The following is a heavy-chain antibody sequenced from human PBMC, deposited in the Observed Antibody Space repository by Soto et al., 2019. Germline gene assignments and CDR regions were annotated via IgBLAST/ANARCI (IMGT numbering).Heavy chain of an antibody. Sequence: GGSLRLSCAASGFTFSSYAMSWVRQAPGKGLEWVSAIGASGGSTYYADSVKGRFSISRDNSKNTLYLHMNSLRAEDTAVYYCAKDWNDEGYYYYYMDVWGKGTTVTVSS. D-gene: IGHD1-1*01. CDR1: GFTFSSYA. J-gene: IGHJ6*03. CDR3: AKDWNDEGYYYYYMDV. V-gene: IGHV3-23*01. CDR2: IGASGGST.